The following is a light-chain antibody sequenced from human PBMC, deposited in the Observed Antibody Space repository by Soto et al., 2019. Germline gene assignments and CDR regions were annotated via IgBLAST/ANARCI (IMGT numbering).Light chain of an antibody. CDR3: GTWDSSLSACV. J-gene: IGLJ3*02. CDR1: SSNIGNDY. V-gene: IGLV1-51*02. CDR2: ENN. Sequence: QSVLTQPPSVSAAPGQKVTFSCSGSSSNIGNDYVSWYQQLPGTAPKLLIYENNKRPSGIPDRFSGSKSGTSATLGITGLQTGDEADYYCGTWDSSLSACVFGGGTKLTVL.